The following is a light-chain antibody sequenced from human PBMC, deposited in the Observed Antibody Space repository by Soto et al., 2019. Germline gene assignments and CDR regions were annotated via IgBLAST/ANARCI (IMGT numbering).Light chain of an antibody. CDR3: SSYTRWSTLV. Sequence: QSALTQPASVSGSPGQSITISCTGTSSDVGGYNYVSWYQHHPGKAPKLMIYDVSNRPSGVSNRFSGSKSGNTASLTISGLQAEDEAEYYCSSYTRWSTLVFGGGTKLTVL. CDR1: SSDVGGYNY. J-gene: IGLJ2*01. CDR2: DVS. V-gene: IGLV2-14*03.